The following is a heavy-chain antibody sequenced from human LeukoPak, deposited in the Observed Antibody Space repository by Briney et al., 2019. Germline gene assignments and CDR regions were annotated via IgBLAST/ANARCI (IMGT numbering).Heavy chain of an antibody. Sequence: PGGSLRLSCAASGFTFSSYAMSWVRQAPGKGQEWVSAISGSGGSTYYADSVKGRFTISRDNSKNTLYLQMNSLRAEDTAVYYCAKDPNSSGWYGGAYWGQGTLVTVSS. CDR1: GFTFSSYA. CDR2: ISGSGGST. D-gene: IGHD6-19*01. CDR3: AKDPNSSGWYGGAY. J-gene: IGHJ4*02. V-gene: IGHV3-23*01.